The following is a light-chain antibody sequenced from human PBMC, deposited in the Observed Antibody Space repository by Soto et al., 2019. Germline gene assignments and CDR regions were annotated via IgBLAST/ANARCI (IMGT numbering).Light chain of an antibody. V-gene: IGKV3-20*01. CDR2: GAS. Sequence: EIVLTQSPAILSVSPGERATLSCRASQSISRSLAWYQQKPGQAPRLLIYGASSRATGIPDRFSGSGSGTDFTLTISRLEPEDFAVYYCQQYVRSPWTFGQGTRWIS. CDR1: QSISRS. J-gene: IGKJ1*01. CDR3: QQYVRSPWT.